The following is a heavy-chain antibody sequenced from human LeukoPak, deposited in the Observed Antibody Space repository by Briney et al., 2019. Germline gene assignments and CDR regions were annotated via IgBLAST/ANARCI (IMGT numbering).Heavy chain of an antibody. V-gene: IGHV4-34*01. CDR1: GGSFRGYY. Sequence: SETLSLTCAVYGGSFRGYYWSWIRQPPGKGLQWIGEITHSGSTNYNPSLKSRVTISVDTSKNQFCQKLSCGSAAGTAVYYCARGRIAAAGRTPPYFDYWGQGTLVTVSS. D-gene: IGHD6-13*01. CDR3: ARGRIAAAGRTPPYFDY. CDR2: ITHSGST. J-gene: IGHJ4*02.